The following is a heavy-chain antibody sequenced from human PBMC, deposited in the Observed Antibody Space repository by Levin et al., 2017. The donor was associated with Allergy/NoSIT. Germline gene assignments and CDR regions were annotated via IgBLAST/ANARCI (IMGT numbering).Heavy chain of an antibody. CDR3: ARVAGYSYGYYFDY. CDR2: IYLSGST. D-gene: IGHD5-18*01. Sequence: LRLSCAVSGGSISSGGYSWSWIRQPPGMGLEWIGNIYLSGSTNDNPSLKSRVTMSVDRSKNQFPLKLSYVTAADTAVYYCARVAGYSYGYYFDYWGPGTLVTVSS. J-gene: IGHJ4*02. V-gene: IGHV4-30-2*01. CDR1: GGSISSGGYS.